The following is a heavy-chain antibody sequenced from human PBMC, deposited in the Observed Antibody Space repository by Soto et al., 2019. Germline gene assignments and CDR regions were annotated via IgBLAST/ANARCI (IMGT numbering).Heavy chain of an antibody. J-gene: IGHJ5*01. CDR3: ARGSRRDWFAS. CDR1: GASISTYY. V-gene: IGHV4-59*01. CDR2: ISFTGST. D-gene: IGHD2-15*01. Sequence: SATLSLTCTVSGASISTYYWNWIRQPPGKGLEWIGYISFTGSTKYSPSLKSRINISLDTSKNHSSLKLSSVTAADTAMYDCARGSRRDWFASWGRGILVTVS.